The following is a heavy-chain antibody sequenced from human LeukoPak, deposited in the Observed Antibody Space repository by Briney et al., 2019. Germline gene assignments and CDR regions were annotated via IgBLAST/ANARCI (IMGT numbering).Heavy chain of an antibody. CDR3: ARKISTMIVVVTLDY. CDR2: ISAYNGNT. CDR1: GYTFTSYG. J-gene: IGHJ4*02. V-gene: IGHV1-18*01. D-gene: IGHD3-22*01. Sequence: WASVKVSCKAFGYTFTSYGISWVRQAPGQGLEWMGWISAYNGNTNYAQKLQGRVTMTTETSTSTAYMELRSLRSDDTAVYYCARKISTMIVVVTLDYWGQGTLVTVSS.